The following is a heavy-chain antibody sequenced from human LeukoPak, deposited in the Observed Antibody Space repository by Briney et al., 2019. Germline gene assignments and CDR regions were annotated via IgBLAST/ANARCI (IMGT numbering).Heavy chain of an antibody. J-gene: IGHJ6*02. CDR3: ARDRAIYSSSWYGGATYGMDV. CDR1: GGTISNYV. CDR2: IIPIFTTA. D-gene: IGHD6-13*01. V-gene: IGHV1-69*13. Sequence: SVKVSCKAAGGTISNYVISWVRQAPGQGLEWMGGIIPIFTTANYAQKFQGRVTITADESTSTAYMELSSLRSEDTAVYYCARDRAIYSSSWYGGATYGMDVWGQGTTVTVSS.